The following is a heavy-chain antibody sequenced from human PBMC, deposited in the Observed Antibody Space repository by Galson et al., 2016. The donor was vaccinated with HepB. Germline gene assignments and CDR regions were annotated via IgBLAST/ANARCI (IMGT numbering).Heavy chain of an antibody. CDR2: ISSSSSYI. CDR3: ACESGIQRWSRIGCDY. D-gene: IGHD5-18*01. CDR1: GFTFSTYS. Sequence: SLRLSCAASGFTFSTYSMNWVRQVPGKGLEWVSSISSSSSYIYYGDSLKGRFTISRDNANHYLYRQMNRLGAEDTAVYYCACESGIQRWSRIGCDYGVQGTLVTVSS. V-gene: IGHV3-21*01. J-gene: IGHJ4*02.